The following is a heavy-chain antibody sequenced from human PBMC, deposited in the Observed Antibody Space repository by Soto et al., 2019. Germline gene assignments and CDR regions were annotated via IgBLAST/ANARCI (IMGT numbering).Heavy chain of an antibody. CDR3: ARSWGRGGIDY. J-gene: IGHJ4*02. D-gene: IGHD3-16*01. Sequence: QVQLVESGGGVVQPGRSLRLSCAASGFTFSSYGMHWVRQAPGKGLEWVAVIWYDGSNKYYADSVKGRFTISRDNSKNTLYLPMNSLRAEDTAVYYCARSWGRGGIDYWGQGTLVTVSS. V-gene: IGHV3-33*01. CDR2: IWYDGSNK. CDR1: GFTFSSYG.